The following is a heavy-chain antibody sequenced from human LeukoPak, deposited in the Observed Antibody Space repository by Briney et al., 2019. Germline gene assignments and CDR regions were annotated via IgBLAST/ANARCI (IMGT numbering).Heavy chain of an antibody. CDR3: ARDDALVTTGSFDY. D-gene: IGHD4-17*01. V-gene: IGHV1-18*01. CDR1: GHTFTSYG. CDR2: ISAYNGKT. J-gene: IGHJ4*02. Sequence: ASVKVSCKASGHTFTSYGINWVRQAPGQGLEWMGWISAYNGKTNYAQKLQGRVTMTTDTSTNTAYMELRSLRSYDTAVYYCARDDALVTTGSFDYWGQGTLVTVSS.